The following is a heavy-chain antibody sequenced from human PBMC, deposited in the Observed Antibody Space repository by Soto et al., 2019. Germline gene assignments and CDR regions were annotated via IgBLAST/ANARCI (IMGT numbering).Heavy chain of an antibody. V-gene: IGHV1-18*01. Sequence: ASVKVSCKASGYTFTSYGISWVRQAPGQGLEWMGWISAYNGNTNYAQKLQGRVTMTTDTSTSTAYMELRSLRSDDTAVYYCAREGGSYEILTGYYSPQHFDYWGQGTLVTVPS. CDR2: ISAYNGNT. J-gene: IGHJ4*02. CDR1: GYTFTSYG. CDR3: AREGGSYEILTGYYSPQHFDY. D-gene: IGHD3-9*01.